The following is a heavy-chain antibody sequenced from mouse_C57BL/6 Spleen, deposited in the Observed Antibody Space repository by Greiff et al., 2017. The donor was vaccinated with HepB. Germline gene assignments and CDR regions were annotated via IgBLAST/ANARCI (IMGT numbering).Heavy chain of an antibody. CDR2: IFPGSGST. CDR1: GYTFTDYY. J-gene: IGHJ2*01. CDR3: AREGDDGYDY. V-gene: IGHV1-75*01. Sequence: PLPHSFPYLFTPFSSFTISFKASGYTFTDYYINWVKQRPGQGLEWIGWIFPGSGSTYYNEKFKGKATLTVDKSSSTAYMLLSSLTSEDSAVYFCAREGDDGYDYWGQGTTLTVSS. D-gene: IGHD2-3*01.